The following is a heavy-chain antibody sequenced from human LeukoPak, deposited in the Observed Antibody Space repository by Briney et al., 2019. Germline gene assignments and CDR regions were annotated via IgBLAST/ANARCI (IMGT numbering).Heavy chain of an antibody. CDR3: AKARIMITFGGGSFDY. J-gene: IGHJ4*02. D-gene: IGHD3-16*01. CDR2: ISGSGGST. CDR1: GFTFSSYW. V-gene: IGHV3-23*01. Sequence: GGSLRLSCAASGFTFSSYWMNWVSQAPGKGLEWVSAISGSGGSTYYADSVKGRFTISRDNSKNTLYLQMNSLRAEDTALYYCAKARIMITFGGGSFDYWGQGTLVTVSS.